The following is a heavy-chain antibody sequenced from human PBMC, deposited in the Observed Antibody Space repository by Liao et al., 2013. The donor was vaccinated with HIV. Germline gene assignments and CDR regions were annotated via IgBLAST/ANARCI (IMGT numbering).Heavy chain of an antibody. J-gene: IGHJ4*02. CDR3: ARVLSYDFWSAHPSYYFDY. Sequence: QVQLHQSGPRLLKPSETLTLTCTVSGGSISSDHYYWSWIRQPPGKGPEWIGYIYYSGSTYYNPSLKSRVTISVDTSKNQFSLRLSSVTAADTAVYYCARVLSYDFWSAHPSYYFDYWGQGTLVTVSS. CDR2: IYYSGST. CDR1: GGSISSDHYY. D-gene: IGHD3-3*01. V-gene: IGHV4-30-4*08.